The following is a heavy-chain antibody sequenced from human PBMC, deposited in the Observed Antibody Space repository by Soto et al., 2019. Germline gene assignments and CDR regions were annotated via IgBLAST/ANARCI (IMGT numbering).Heavy chain of an antibody. V-gene: IGHV4-30-4*01. J-gene: IGHJ5*02. D-gene: IGHD3-16*02. Sequence: PSETLSLTCSVSGASISSGDHFWNWIRQPPGKGLEWIGNIHYSGRTDYNPSLKSRLTMSVDTSKNQFSLKLSSVTAADTAVYFCAGGRHSIWGTYLSGWFDPWGQGNLVTVSS. CDR3: AGGRHSIWGTYLSGWFDP. CDR2: IHYSGRT. CDR1: GASISSGDHF.